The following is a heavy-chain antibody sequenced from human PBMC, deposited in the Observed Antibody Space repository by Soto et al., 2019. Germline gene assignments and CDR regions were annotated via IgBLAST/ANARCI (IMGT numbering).Heavy chain of an antibody. J-gene: IGHJ4*02. CDR3: TRGSGLHAD. Sequence: QVQLVESGGGVVQPGRSLRLSCEASGFIFTAYALHWVRQAPGKGLEWVAVISYDGSNEYYADSVQGRFTISRDDSKNTLFLQMNSLRPEDTAVYYCTRGSGLHADWGQGTLVTVSS. D-gene: IGHD3-10*01. CDR2: ISYDGSNE. V-gene: IGHV3-30-3*01. CDR1: GFIFTAYA.